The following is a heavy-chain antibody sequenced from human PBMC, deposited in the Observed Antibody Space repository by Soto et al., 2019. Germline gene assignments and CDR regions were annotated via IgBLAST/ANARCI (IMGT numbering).Heavy chain of an antibody. CDR3: ARASYYYYYGMDV. V-gene: IGHV4-59*01. CDR1: GGSISRYY. J-gene: IGHJ6*02. CDR2: IYYSGST. Sequence: SETLSLTGTVSGGSISRYYWSWIRQPPGKGLEWIGYIYYSGSTNFNPSLKRRVTISVDTSKNQFSLKLSSVTAADTAVYYCARASYYYYYGMDVWGQGTTVTVSS.